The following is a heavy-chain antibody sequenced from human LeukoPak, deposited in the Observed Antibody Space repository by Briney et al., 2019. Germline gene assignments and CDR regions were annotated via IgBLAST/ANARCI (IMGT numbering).Heavy chain of an antibody. CDR1: GLTVSSYT. D-gene: IGHD6-13*01. Sequence: GGSLRLSCAASGLTVSSYTMNWVRQVPGKGLEWVSYISSSSSTIYYADSVKGRFTISRDNAKNSLYLQMNSLRDEDTAVYYCVAGTPFDYWGRGTLVTVSS. J-gene: IGHJ4*02. CDR2: ISSSSSTI. CDR3: VAGTPFDY. V-gene: IGHV3-48*02.